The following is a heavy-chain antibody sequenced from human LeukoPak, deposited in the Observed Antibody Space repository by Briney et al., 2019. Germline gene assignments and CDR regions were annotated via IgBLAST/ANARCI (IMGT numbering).Heavy chain of an antibody. Sequence: GRSLRLSCAASGLTFGVYWMSCVRQAPGKGLEWVANIKQDGSEKFYVDSVKGRFTLSRDNAKNSLFLQMNSLRAEDTAVYYCARDYYGSGWYGDYWGQGTLVTVSS. J-gene: IGHJ4*02. CDR2: IKQDGSEK. CDR3: ARDYYGSGWYGDY. CDR1: GLTFGVYW. V-gene: IGHV3-7*04. D-gene: IGHD6-19*01.